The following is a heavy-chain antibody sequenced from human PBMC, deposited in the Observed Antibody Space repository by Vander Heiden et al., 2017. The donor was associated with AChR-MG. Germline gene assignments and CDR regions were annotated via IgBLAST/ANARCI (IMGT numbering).Heavy chain of an antibody. CDR2: IYYSGST. CDR3: ARRGCSVTES. J-gene: IGHJ5*02. CDR1: GGSISSSSFY. D-gene: IGHD6-25*01. V-gene: IGHV4-39*01. Sequence: QLQLPESGPGLVKPSETLSLTCTVPGGSISSSSFYWGWIRQPQGEGLEWIGNIYYSGSTYYNPSLKSRVTISVDTSKNQFSLKLISVTAADTAVYYCARRGCSVTESWGQGTLVTVSS.